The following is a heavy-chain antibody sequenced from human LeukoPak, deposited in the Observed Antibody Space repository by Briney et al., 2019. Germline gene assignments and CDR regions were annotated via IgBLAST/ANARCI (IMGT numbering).Heavy chain of an antibody. Sequence: GGSLRLSCAASGFTFSSYAMSWVRQAPGKGLEWVSAISGSGGSTYYADSVKGRFTISRDNSKNTLYLQMNSLRAEDTAVYYCAKDPSDFWSGYSNWFDPWGQGTLVTVSS. D-gene: IGHD3-3*01. V-gene: IGHV3-23*01. CDR2: ISGSGGST. CDR1: GFTFSSYA. CDR3: AKDPSDFWSGYSNWFDP. J-gene: IGHJ5*02.